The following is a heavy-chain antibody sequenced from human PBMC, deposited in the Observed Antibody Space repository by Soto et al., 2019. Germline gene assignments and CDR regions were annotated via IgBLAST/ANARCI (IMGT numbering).Heavy chain of an antibody. CDR1: GGSVSSESHY. Sequence: QVQLQESGPGLVKPSETLSLTCTVSGGSVSSESHYWSWIRQTPGKGLERIGYIYYTGSTNYNPSLKGRVTMSVDTSRDQVSLRLRSVTRADTAVYYGARDQYDVRSGSYYYAMEVWGQGTKVTVSS. D-gene: IGHD3-3*01. J-gene: IGHJ6*02. CDR2: IYYTGST. CDR3: ARDQYDVRSGSYYYAMEV. V-gene: IGHV4-61*01.